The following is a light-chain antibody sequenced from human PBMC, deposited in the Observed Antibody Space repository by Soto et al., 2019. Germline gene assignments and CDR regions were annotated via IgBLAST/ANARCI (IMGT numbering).Light chain of an antibody. CDR2: AAS. Sequence: DIQMTQSPSSLSASVGDRVTITCRASQTITKYLNWYQQKPGKAPRLLIYAASSLHSGVSSRFSGSASGTDFTLSISSLQPEDFATYFCQQSYTTPYTFGPGTTVDLK. V-gene: IGKV1-39*01. CDR1: QTITKY. CDR3: QQSYTTPYT. J-gene: IGKJ3*01.